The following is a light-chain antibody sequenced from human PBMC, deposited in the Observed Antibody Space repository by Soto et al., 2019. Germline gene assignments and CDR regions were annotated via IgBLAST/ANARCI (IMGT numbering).Light chain of an antibody. CDR2: GAS. V-gene: IGKV3-15*01. J-gene: IGKJ1*01. Sequence: EIVMTQSPATLSASPGERATLSCRASQSVSSNLAWYHQKPGQAPRLLIYGASTRATGIPARFSSSGSGTDFTLTISSLQSEDFAAYYCQQYNSCPGTFGQGTQVEIK. CDR3: QQYNSCPGT. CDR1: QSVSSN.